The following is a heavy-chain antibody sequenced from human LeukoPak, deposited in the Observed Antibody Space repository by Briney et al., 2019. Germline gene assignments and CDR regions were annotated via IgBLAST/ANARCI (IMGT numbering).Heavy chain of an antibody. CDR2: TNTDGSST. D-gene: IGHD5-12*01. V-gene: IGHV3-74*03. CDR1: GFTFSSYW. J-gene: IGHJ4*02. Sequence: GGSLRLSCAASGFTFSSYWMHWVRQAPGKGLVWVSGTNTDGSSTMYADSVKGRFTIARDNAKNTLYLQMNSLRAEDTAVYYCARDRGRWLRFHYFDYWGQGTLVTVSS. CDR3: ARDRGRWLRFHYFDY.